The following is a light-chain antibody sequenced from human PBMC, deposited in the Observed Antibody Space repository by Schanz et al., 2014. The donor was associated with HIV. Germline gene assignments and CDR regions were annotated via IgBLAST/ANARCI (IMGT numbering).Light chain of an antibody. Sequence: EGVLTQSPATLSVSPGERATLSCRASQSVGSNLAWYQQKPGQAPRLLIFGASNRATGTPDRFSGSGSGTDFTLTISSLEPEDFAVYYCQQYGSSTWTFGQGTKVEIK. CDR2: GAS. CDR3: QQYGSSTWT. CDR1: QSVGSN. V-gene: IGKV3-20*01. J-gene: IGKJ1*01.